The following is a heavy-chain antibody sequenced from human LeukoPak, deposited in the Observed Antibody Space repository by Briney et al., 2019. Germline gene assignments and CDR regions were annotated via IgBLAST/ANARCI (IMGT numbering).Heavy chain of an antibody. V-gene: IGHV3-13*01. D-gene: IGHD1-26*01. CDR1: GYTLTELS. CDR2: ITTAADT. CDR3: VRVRVGSGAFDI. J-gene: IGHJ3*02. Sequence: SCKVSGYTLTELSMHWVRQGPGKGLEWVSGITTAADTYYAGSVKGRFTISREDARNLLFLQMNSLRAGDTAVYYCVRVRVGSGAFDIWGQGTMVTVSS.